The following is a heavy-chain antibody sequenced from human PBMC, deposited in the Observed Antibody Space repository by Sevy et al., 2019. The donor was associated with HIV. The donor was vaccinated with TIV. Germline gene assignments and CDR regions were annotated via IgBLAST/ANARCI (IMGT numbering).Heavy chain of an antibody. CDR1: GGSISSSSYY. J-gene: IGHJ3*02. V-gene: IGHV4-39*01. D-gene: IGHD6-13*01. CDR2: ICYSGST. Sequence: SETLSLTCTVSGGSISSSSYYWGWIRQPPGKGLEWIGSICYSGSTYYNPSLKSRVTISVATSKNQFSLKLSSVTAADTALYYWARHPEDSSSWYWAEGNAFDIWGQGTMVTVSS. CDR3: ARHPEDSSSWYWAEGNAFDI.